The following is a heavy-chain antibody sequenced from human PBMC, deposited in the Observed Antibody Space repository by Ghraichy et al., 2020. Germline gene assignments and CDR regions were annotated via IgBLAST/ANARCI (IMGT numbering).Heavy chain of an antibody. D-gene: IGHD5-12*01. CDR3: ARSYSGSGNYYYYYMDV. CDR1: GDSVSSNSVA. V-gene: IGHV6-1*01. CDR2: TYYRSKWYN. J-gene: IGHJ6*03. Sequence: SQTLSLTCAISGDSVSSNSVAWNWIRQSPSRGLEWLGRTYYRSKWYNDYAVSVKSRITINPDTSKNQFSLQLNSVTPEDTAVYYCARSYSGSGNYYYYYMDVWGKGTTVTVSS.